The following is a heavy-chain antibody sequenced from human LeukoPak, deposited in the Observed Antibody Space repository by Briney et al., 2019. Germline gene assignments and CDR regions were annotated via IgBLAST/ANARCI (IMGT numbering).Heavy chain of an antibody. D-gene: IGHD6-19*01. CDR3: AKDNGYSSAWPEYFHH. Sequence: VGSLRPSCVASGFTFSTYGMHWVRQAPGKGLEWVAFIRYDGSNKYYGDSVEGRFTISRDNSKNTLYMQMNSLRPEDNAVYYCAKDNGYSSAWPEYFHHWGQGTLVTVSS. CDR1: GFTFSTYG. V-gene: IGHV3-30*02. J-gene: IGHJ1*01. CDR2: IRYDGSNK.